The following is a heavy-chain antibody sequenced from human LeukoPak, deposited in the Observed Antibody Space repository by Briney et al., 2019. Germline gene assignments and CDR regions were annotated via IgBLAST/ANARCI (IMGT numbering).Heavy chain of an antibody. CDR1: GGSISSYY. D-gene: IGHD3-22*01. CDR3: ARHHPTYYYDSSGPDFDY. CDR2: IYYSGST. Sequence: SETLSLTCTVSGGSISSYYWSWIRQPPGKGLEWIGYIYYSGSTNYNPSLKSRVTISVDTSKNQFSLKLSPVTAADTAVYYCARHHPTYYYDSSGPDFDYWGQGTLVTVSS. J-gene: IGHJ4*02. V-gene: IGHV4-59*08.